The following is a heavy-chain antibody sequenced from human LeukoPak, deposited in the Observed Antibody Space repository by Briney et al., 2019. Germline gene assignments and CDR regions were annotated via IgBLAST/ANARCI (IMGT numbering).Heavy chain of an antibody. J-gene: IGHJ4*02. V-gene: IGHV1-69*13. CDR3: ARDRDDYYDSSGYSPLDY. Sequence: ASVKASCKASGGTFSSYAISWVRQAPGQGLEWMGGIIPIFGTANYAQKFQGRVTITADESTSTAYMELSSLRSEDTAVYYCARDRDDYYDSSGYSPLDYWGQGTLVTVSS. CDR2: IIPIFGTA. CDR1: GGTFSSYA. D-gene: IGHD3-22*01.